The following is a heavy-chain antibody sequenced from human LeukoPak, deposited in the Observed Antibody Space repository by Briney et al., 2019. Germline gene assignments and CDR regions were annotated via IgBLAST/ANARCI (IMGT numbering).Heavy chain of an antibody. V-gene: IGHV3-30*02. Sequence: PGGSLRLSCAASGFTFSSYGMHWVRQAPGKGLEWVAFIRYDGSNKYYADSVKGRFTISRDNSKNTLYLQMNSLRAEDTAVYYCARDASIHDSSSYYFLWWGQGTLVTVSS. CDR1: GFTFSSYG. CDR2: IRYDGSNK. J-gene: IGHJ4*02. CDR3: ARDASIHDSSSYYFLW. D-gene: IGHD3-22*01.